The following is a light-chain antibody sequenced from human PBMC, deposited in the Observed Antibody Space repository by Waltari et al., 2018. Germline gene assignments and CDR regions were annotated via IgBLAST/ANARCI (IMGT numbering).Light chain of an antibody. J-gene: IGKJ2*01. CDR1: QGVSSY. CDR2: DAT. CDR3: QQYATSPPMYT. Sequence: EVVLTQSPGTLSLSPGERATLSCRASQGVSSYLAWFQQKLGRAPRLLIYDATNRATAIPDRFSGSGAGTDFTLTISRLEPEDFAVYYCQQYATSPPMYTFGQGTKLEIK. V-gene: IGKV3-20*01.